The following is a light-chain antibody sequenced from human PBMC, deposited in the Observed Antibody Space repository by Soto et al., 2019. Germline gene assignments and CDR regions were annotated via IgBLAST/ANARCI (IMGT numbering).Light chain of an antibody. CDR1: QSVSTT. CDR2: GAS. CDR3: QQYKDWPTT. J-gene: IGKJ5*01. V-gene: IGKV3-15*01. Sequence: TQSLVTLSGSAGQRDSLSCRARQSVSTTVAWYHQKPGQAPRLLVYGASTRATGIPARFSGSGAGTDFTLTITSLQSEDFGVYFCQQYKDWPTTFGQGTRLEIK.